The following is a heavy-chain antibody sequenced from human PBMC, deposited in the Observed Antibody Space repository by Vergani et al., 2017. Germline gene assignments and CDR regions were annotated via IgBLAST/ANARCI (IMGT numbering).Heavy chain of an antibody. D-gene: IGHD2-2*01. CDR1: GYTFTSYY. CDR2: INPSGGST. V-gene: IGHV1-46*01. Sequence: QVQLVQSGAEVKKPGASVKVSCKASGYTFTSYYMHWVRQAPGQGLEWMGIINPSGGSTSYAQKFQGRVTMTRDTSTSTVYMELSRLRSDDTAVYYCAREVNRRSTSTPLSYWGQGTLVTVSS. J-gene: IGHJ4*02. CDR3: AREVNRRSTSTPLSY.